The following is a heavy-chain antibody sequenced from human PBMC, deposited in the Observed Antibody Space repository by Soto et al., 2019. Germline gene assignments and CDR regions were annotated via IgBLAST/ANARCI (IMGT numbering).Heavy chain of an antibody. V-gene: IGHV4-59*01. CDR1: GTSISSYS. D-gene: IGHD2-8*01. CDR3: ARYNSYAIDY. CDR2: IHYSGTT. Sequence: PSETLSLPRTVSGTSISSYSWSWIRHPPGKGLDWIANIHYSGTTNYTPSLASRVTLSVDTSKNQFSLKMTSVTAADRAMYFCARYNSYAIDYWGRGNLVTVAS. J-gene: IGHJ4*02.